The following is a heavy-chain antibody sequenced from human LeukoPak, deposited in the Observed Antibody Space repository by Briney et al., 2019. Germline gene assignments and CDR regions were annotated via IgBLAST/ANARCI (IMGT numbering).Heavy chain of an antibody. CDR3: ARGGYPNWFDP. CDR2: INPNSGNT. Sequence: GASVKVSCKAFGYTFTGYYMHWVRQAPGQGLEWMGWINPNSGNTGYAQKFQGRVTMTRNTSISTAYMELSSLRSEDTAVYYCARGGYPNWFDPWGQGTLVTVSS. CDR1: GYTFTGYY. D-gene: IGHD2-15*01. J-gene: IGHJ5*02. V-gene: IGHV1-8*02.